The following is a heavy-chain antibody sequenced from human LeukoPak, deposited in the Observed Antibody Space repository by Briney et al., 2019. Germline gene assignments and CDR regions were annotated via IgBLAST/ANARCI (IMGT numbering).Heavy chain of an antibody. Sequence: PGGSLRLSCVASGFTFNKYWMIWVRQAPGKGLEWVANVNRDGNEKHYVDSVEGRFAISRDNAKNSLYLQMNSLRNEDTAVHYCVRDDGNRTGSTYYDAFDIWGQGTLVTVSS. V-gene: IGHV3-7*03. CDR2: VNRDGNEK. CDR1: GFTFNKYW. D-gene: IGHD2/OR15-2a*01. J-gene: IGHJ3*02. CDR3: VRDDGNRTGSTYYDAFDI.